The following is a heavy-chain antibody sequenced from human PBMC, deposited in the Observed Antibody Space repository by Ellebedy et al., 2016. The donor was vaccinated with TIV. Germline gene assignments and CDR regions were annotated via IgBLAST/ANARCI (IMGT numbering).Heavy chain of an antibody. Sequence: MPSETLSLTCTVSGASVSNRNYYWSWIRQPPGKALEWIGYIYYSGSTNYNPSLRSRVSISVDTSQNKFSLVLKSVSAADTAVYYCAREGAFSDNNPFDYWGQGTLVSVSS. J-gene: IGHJ4*02. CDR3: AREGAFSDNNPFDY. CDR1: GASVSNRNYY. V-gene: IGHV4-61*01. CDR2: IYYSGST. D-gene: IGHD1/OR15-1a*01.